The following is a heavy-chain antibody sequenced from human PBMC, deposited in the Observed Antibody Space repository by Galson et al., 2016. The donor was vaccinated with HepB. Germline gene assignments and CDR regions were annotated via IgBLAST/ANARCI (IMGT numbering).Heavy chain of an antibody. Sequence: SLRLSCAASGFNFSSYWMTWFRQAPGKGLEWVANIKHDGSETWYVDSMRGRFTISRDNAKNSLYLPMNSLRVEDTAVYYCARAGDRSGYFQLRWFDPWGQGTLVTVSS. CDR1: GFNFSSYW. CDR3: ARAGDRSGYFQLRWFDP. CDR2: IKHDGSET. D-gene: IGHD3-22*01. J-gene: IGHJ5*02. V-gene: IGHV3-7*01.